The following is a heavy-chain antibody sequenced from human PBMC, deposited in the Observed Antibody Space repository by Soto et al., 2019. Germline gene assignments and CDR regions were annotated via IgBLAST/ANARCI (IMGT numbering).Heavy chain of an antibody. CDR3: ARDYYYDSSGYYAGFDY. Sequence: GGSLRLSCTASGFTFNTFTMNWVRQAPGKGLEWVSSITATSFDISHAASVRGRFATSRDNAKNSLYLQMNNLRAEDTAVYFCARDYYYDSSGYYAGFDYWGQGTLVTVS. CDR2: ITATSFDI. D-gene: IGHD3-22*01. J-gene: IGHJ4*02. V-gene: IGHV3-21*01. CDR1: GFTFNTFT.